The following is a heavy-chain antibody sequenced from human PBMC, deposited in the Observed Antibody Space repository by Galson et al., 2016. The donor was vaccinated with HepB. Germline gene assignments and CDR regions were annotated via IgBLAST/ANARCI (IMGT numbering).Heavy chain of an antibody. J-gene: IGHJ6*02. V-gene: IGHV3-33*08. CDR2: IWNDGKNK. Sequence: SLRLSCAASGFTFSSYWMHWVRQAPGKGLEWVAVIWNDGKNKQYADSVKGRFTISRDNSRDTLFLLMTSLRAEDTAVYYCARDGRRGYDMDVWGQGTTVTVSS. CDR3: ARDGRRGYDMDV. CDR1: GFTFSSYW.